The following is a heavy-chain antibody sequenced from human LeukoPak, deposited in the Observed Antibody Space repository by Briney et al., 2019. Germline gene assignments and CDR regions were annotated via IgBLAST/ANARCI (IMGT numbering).Heavy chain of an antibody. CDR1: SGSISTSNYY. J-gene: IGHJ3*02. Sequence: SETLSLTCTVSSGSISTSNYYWGWIRQPPGKGLEWIGSIYHSGSTYYNPSLKSRVTISVDTSKNQFSLKLSSVTAADTAVYFCARGPYSYDSSGAFDIWGQGTMVTVSS. D-gene: IGHD3-22*01. CDR3: ARGPYSYDSSGAFDI. CDR2: IYHSGST. V-gene: IGHV4-39*07.